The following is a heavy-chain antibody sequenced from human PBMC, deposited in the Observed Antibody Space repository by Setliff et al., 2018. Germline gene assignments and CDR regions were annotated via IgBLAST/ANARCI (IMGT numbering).Heavy chain of an antibody. CDR2: IRSNGGAT. CDR3: AKDSTGRDAFDI. Sequence: GESLKISCEASGFTFSNYAMNWVRQAPGKGLEWVSGIRSNGGATYYAQSVKGRFTISRDNSKSTLYLELDSLRAEDTAIYYCAKDSTGRDAFDIWGHGTMVT. V-gene: IGHV3-23*01. J-gene: IGHJ3*02. CDR1: GFTFSNYA.